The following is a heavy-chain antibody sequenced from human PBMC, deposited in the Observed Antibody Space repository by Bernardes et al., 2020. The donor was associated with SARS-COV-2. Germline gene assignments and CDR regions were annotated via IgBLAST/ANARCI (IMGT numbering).Heavy chain of an antibody. CDR1: GYTFTGYY. J-gene: IGHJ6*03. CDR3: AREQINYGDYEAYYYYYMDV. Sequence: ASVKVSCKASGYTFTGYYMHWVRQAPGQGLEWMGWINPNSGGTNYAQKFQGRVTMTRDTSISTAYMELSRLRSDDTAVYYCAREQINYGDYEAYYYYYMDVWGKGTTVTVSS. D-gene: IGHD4-17*01. V-gene: IGHV1-2*02. CDR2: INPNSGGT.